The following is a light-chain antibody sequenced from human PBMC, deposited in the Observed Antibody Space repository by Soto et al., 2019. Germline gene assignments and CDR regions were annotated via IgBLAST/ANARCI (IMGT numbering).Light chain of an antibody. J-gene: IGLJ2*01. CDR2: EVN. Sequence: QSALTQPASVSGSPGQSITISCTGTSSDVGGSNYVSWYQQHPGKAPKLMIYEVNNRPSGVSNRVSGSKSGNTASLTISGLQSEDEADYYCSSYRSSSTLFGGGTKLTVL. CDR1: SSDVGGSNY. CDR3: SSYRSSSTL. V-gene: IGLV2-14*01.